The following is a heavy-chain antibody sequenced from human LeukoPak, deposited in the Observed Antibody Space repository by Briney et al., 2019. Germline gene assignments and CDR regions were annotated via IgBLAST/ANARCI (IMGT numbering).Heavy chain of an antibody. CDR2: ISTSGGRT. D-gene: IGHD3-22*01. CDR3: AKDPADFDSSGQTYFDY. V-gene: IGHV3-23*01. CDR1: GFTFSSCA. J-gene: IGHJ4*02. Sequence: GGSLRLSCAASGFTFSSCAMSWVRQAPGKGLEWVSAISTSGGRTFYADSVKGRFTISRDNSKNTLYLQMNSLIAEDTAIYYCAKDPADFDSSGQTYFDYWGQGTLVTVSS.